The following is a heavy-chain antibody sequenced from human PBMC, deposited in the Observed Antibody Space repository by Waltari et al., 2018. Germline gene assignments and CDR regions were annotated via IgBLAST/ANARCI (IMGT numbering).Heavy chain of an antibody. CDR1: GFTFRRYS. CDR3: ARFLPVYYGMDV. J-gene: IGHJ6*02. Sequence: EVQLVESGGGLVKPGGSLRLSCAASGFTFRRYSMNWFAQAPGKGLEWVSSISSSSSYIYYADSVKGRVTISRDNAKNSLYLQMNSLRAEDTAVYYCARFLPVYYGMDVWGQGTTVTVSS. V-gene: IGHV3-21*01. CDR2: ISSSSSYI.